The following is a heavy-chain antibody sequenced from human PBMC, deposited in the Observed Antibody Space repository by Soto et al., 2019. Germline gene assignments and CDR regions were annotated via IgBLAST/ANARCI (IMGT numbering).Heavy chain of an antibody. Sequence: SETLSLTCTVSGGSISSYYWSWIRQPPGKGLEWIGYIYYSGSTNYNPSLKSRVTISVDTSKNQFSLKLSSVTAADTAVYYCARDVATTAPLYYGMDVWGQGTTVTVSS. CDR2: IYYSGST. V-gene: IGHV4-59*01. CDR1: GGSISSYY. D-gene: IGHD4-4*01. J-gene: IGHJ6*02. CDR3: ARDVATTAPLYYGMDV.